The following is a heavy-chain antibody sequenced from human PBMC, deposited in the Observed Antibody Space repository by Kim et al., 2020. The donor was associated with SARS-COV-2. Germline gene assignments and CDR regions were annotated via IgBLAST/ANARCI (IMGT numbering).Heavy chain of an antibody. V-gene: IGHV4-39*01. CDR2: IYYSGST. Sequence: SETLSLTCTVSGGSISSSSYYWGWIRQPPGKGLEWIGSIYYSGSTYYNPSLKSRVTISVDTSKNQFSLKLSSVTAADTAVYYCARIREGFDYWGQGTLVTVSS. J-gene: IGHJ4*02. CDR1: GGSISSSSYY. CDR3: ARIREGFDY.